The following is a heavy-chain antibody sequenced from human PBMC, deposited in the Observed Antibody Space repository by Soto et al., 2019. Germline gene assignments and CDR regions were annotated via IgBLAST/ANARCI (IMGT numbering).Heavy chain of an antibody. J-gene: IGHJ5*02. Sequence: QVQLQESGPGLVKPSGTLSLTCAVSGGSISSSNWWSWVRQPPGKGLEWIGEIYHSGSTNYTPSRKRRVTIAVDKSKNQFALKLSSVPATDTAVYYCARAGPSTTSWFDPWGQGTLFTVSS. CDR3: ARAGPSTTSWFDP. CDR2: IYHSGST. V-gene: IGHV4-4*02. CDR1: GGSISSSNW. D-gene: IGHD2-2*01.